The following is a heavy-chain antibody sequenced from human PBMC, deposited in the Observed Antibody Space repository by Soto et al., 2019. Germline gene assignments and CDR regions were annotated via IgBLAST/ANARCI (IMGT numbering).Heavy chain of an antibody. D-gene: IGHD3-10*01. CDR2: FNPILSFS. CDR3: ATSFGSGSRAFDY. J-gene: IGHJ4*02. CDR1: GDTFNFYT. Sequence: QVQLVQSGAEVKKPGSSVKVSCKASGDTFNFYTINWVRQAPGLGLEWMGRFNPILSFSNSALKFQGRVMLTADKSTSTAYVVLSSLRSEDTAIYYCATSFGSGSRAFDYWGQGALVTVSS. V-gene: IGHV1-69*02.